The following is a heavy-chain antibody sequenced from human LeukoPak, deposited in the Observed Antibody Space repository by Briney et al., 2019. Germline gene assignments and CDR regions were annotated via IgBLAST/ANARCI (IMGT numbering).Heavy chain of an antibody. D-gene: IGHD3-10*01. V-gene: IGHV3-21*01. CDR1: GFTFSSYS. CDR3: AMTAYYGSGSLPDW. Sequence: GGSLRLSCAASGFTFSSYSMNWVRQAPGKGLEWVSSISSSSSYIYHADSVKGRFTISRDNAKNSLYLQMNSLRAEDTAVYYCAMTAYYGSGSLPDWWGQGTLVTVSS. J-gene: IGHJ1*01. CDR2: ISSSSSYI.